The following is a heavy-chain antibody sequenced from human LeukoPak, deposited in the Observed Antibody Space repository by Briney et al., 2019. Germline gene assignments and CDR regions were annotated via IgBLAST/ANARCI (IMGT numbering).Heavy chain of an antibody. J-gene: IGHJ6*03. CDR2: IRYDGSNK. CDR3: AKDAGFYYYMDV. D-gene: IGHD5-12*01. CDR1: GFTFSSYG. Sequence: GGSLRLSCAASGFTFSSYGMHWARQAPGKGLEWVAFIRYDGSNKYYADSVKGRFTISRDNSKNTLYLQMNSLRAEDTAVYYCAKDAGFYYYMDVWGKGTTVTVSS. V-gene: IGHV3-30*02.